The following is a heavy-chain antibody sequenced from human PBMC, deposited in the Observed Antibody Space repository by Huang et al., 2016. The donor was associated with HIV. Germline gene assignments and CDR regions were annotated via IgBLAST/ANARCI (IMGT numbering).Heavy chain of an antibody. CDR3: AREIMISFGGPFDS. J-gene: IGHJ5*01. D-gene: IGHD3-16*01. CDR2: INHAGVT. CDR1: GGSCSGYF. Sequence: QVQLEQWGAGLLKPSETLSLTCAVYGGSCSGYFWNWIRQSPGKGLEWIGQINHAGVTDYNPPLKSRATISVDTSKNQFSLKLTSVTAADTAIYYCAREIMISFGGPFDSWGHGNLVTVSS. V-gene: IGHV4-34*02.